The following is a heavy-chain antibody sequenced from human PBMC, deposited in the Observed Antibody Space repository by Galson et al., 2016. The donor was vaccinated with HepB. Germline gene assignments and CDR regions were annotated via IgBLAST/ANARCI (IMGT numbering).Heavy chain of an antibody. Sequence: RLSCAASGFVFSNYGMHWVRQAPGKGLEWVSGISGSGGRTYYADSVKGRFTISRDNSKNTVYLQMNSLRVEDTALYYCAKDGYFASGSALYGMDVWGQGTTVTVSS. J-gene: IGHJ6*02. CDR1: GFVFSNYG. D-gene: IGHD3-10*01. CDR2: ISGSGGRT. CDR3: AKDGYFASGSALYGMDV. V-gene: IGHV3-23*01.